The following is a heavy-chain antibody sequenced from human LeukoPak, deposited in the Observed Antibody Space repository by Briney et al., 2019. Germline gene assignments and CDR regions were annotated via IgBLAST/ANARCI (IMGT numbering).Heavy chain of an antibody. D-gene: IGHD5-24*01. CDR3: AKGWVRYLVDY. V-gene: IGHV3-30*18. J-gene: IGHJ4*02. Sequence: PGGSLRLSCAASGFTFSSYGMHWVRQAPGKGLEWVAVISYDGSNKYYADSVKGRFTISRDNSKNTLYLQMNSLRAEDTAVYYCAKGWVRYLVDYWGQGTLVTVSS. CDR1: GFTFSSYG. CDR2: ISYDGSNK.